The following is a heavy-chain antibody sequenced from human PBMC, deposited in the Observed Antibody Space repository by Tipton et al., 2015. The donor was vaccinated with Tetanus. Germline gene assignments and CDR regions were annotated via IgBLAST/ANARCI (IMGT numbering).Heavy chain of an antibody. V-gene: IGHV4-59*01. Sequence: TLSLTCSVSGSSMSSYYWSWIRQTPGKRLEWIGYITYSARTKYNPSLTSRVTLSLEASKNEFSLRLSSVTAADTAVYYCARFLSFGSGTYGARWGQGALVTVSS. CDR3: ARFLSFGSGTYGAR. J-gene: IGHJ4*02. D-gene: IGHD3-10*01. CDR2: ITYSART. CDR1: GSSMSSYY.